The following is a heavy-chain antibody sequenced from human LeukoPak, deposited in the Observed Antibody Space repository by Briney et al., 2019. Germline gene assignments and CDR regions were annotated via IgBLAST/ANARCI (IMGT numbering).Heavy chain of an antibody. V-gene: IGHV1-18*01. Sequence: EASVKVSCKASGYTFNTYGISWVRQAPGQGLEWMGWIGTENAYTIYAEKFQGRVTLTTDTSTTTVHMELRSLRSDDTAVYYCARYRERGFDYWGQGSLVTVSS. CDR3: ARYRERGFDY. J-gene: IGHJ4*02. D-gene: IGHD5-24*01. CDR2: IGTENAYT. CDR1: GYTFNTYG.